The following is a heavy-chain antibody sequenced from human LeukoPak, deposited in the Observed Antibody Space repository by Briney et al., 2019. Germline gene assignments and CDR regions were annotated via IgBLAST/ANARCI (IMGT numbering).Heavy chain of an antibody. V-gene: IGHV1-3*01. D-gene: IGHD2-2*02. CDR2: INAGNGNT. J-gene: IGHJ3*02. CDR3: ACRSPWAAINGAFDI. CDR1: GYTFTSYA. Sequence: ASVKVSCKASGYTFTSYAMHWVRQAPGQRLEWMGWINAGNGNTKYSQKFQGRVTITRDTSASTAYMELSSLRSDDTAVYYCACRSPWAAINGAFDIWGQGTMVTVSS.